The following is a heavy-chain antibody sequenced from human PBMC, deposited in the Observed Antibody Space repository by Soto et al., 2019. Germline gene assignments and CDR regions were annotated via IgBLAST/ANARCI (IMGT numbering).Heavy chain of an antibody. CDR1: GGSFSGYY. CDR2: INHSGST. J-gene: IGHJ4*02. Sequence: QVQLQQWGAGLLKPSETLSLTCAVYGGSFSGYYWTWIRQPPGTGLEWIGEINHSGSTNYNPSLTRPVTISVATSTNQFSLKLTSVPAADTAVYYCARDKITGLFDYWCQGTLVTVSS. V-gene: IGHV4-34*01. CDR3: ARDKITGLFDY. D-gene: IGHD2-8*02.